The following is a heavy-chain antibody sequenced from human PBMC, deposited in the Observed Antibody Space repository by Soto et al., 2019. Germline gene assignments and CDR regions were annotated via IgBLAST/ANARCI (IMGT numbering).Heavy chain of an antibody. CDR3: ASVRGGYYYAMDV. CDR1: GGSISSSNW. J-gene: IGHJ6*02. D-gene: IGHD3-10*02. Sequence: QVQLQESGPGLVKPSGTLSLTCAVSGGSISSSNWWSWVRRPPGKGLEWIGEIYHSGSTTYNPSLKSRVTISVDKSKNQFSLNLSSVTAADTAVYYCASVRGGYYYAMDVWGQGTTVTVSS. CDR2: IYHSGST. V-gene: IGHV4-4*02.